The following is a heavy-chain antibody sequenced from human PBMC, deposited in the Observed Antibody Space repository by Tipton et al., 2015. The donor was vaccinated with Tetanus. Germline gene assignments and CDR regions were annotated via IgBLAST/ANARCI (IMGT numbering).Heavy chain of an antibody. J-gene: IGHJ3*01. V-gene: IGHV4-59*01. Sequence: TLSLTCTVAGGSISGYYWTWIRQPPGKGLEWIGYIYDNGTTSYSPSLKSRVIISVDKSKNQLSLKLGSVTAEDTAIYYCARRIQVFGPAILDAFDLWAQGRMVIVSS. CDR3: ARRIQVFGPAILDAFDL. D-gene: IGHD3/OR15-3a*01. CDR2: IYDNGTT. CDR1: GGSISGYY.